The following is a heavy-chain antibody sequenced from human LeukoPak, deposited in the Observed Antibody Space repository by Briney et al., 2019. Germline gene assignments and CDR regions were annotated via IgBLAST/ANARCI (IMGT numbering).Heavy chain of an antibody. D-gene: IGHD3-22*01. CDR1: GFTFMSYW. J-gene: IGHJ4*02. CDR3: AKDLDDSSGYYDY. CDR2: ISGSGGST. Sequence: GGSLRLSCAASGFTFMSYWMSWVRQAPGKGLEWVSAISGSGGSTYYADSVKGRFTISGDNSKNTLYLQMNSLRAEDTAVYYCAKDLDDSSGYYDYWGQGTLVTVSS. V-gene: IGHV3-23*01.